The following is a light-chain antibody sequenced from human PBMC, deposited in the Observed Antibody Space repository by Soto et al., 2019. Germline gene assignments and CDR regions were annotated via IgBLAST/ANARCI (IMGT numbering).Light chain of an antibody. J-gene: IGKJ3*01. CDR2: DAS. Sequence: AIQLTQSPSSLFASVGDRVTITCRASQGISSALAWYQQKPGKAPKLLIYDASSLESGVPSRFSGSGSGTDFTITISSLQPEDFATYYCQQFNSYPHVFGPGTKVDIK. CDR3: QQFNSYPHV. V-gene: IGKV1-13*02. CDR1: QGISSA.